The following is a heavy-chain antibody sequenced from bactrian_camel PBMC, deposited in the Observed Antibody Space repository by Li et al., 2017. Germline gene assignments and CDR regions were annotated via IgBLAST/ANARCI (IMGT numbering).Heavy chain of an antibody. CDR2: ISTLGDFT. J-gene: IGHJ4*01. Sequence: DVQLVESGGALVQPGGSLRLSCAALRVRYSEYNMAWFRQVPGKEREEVAVISTLGDFTYYADSVKGRFTISRDNTKNTLSLRMNSLKPEDTATYYCAADLVTDEPSLVEREYYYWGQGTQVTVS. CDR3: AADLVTDEPSLVEREYYY. CDR1: RVRYSEYN. D-gene: IGHD1*01. V-gene: IGHV3S40*01.